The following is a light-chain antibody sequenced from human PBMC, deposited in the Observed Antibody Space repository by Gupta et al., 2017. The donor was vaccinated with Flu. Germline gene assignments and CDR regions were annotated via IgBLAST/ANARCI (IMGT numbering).Light chain of an antibody. Sequence: VTITCRASQSISSYLNWYQQKPGKAPKLLIYAASSLQSGVPSRFSGGGSGTDFTLTISSLQPEDFATYYCQQSYSTLYSFGQGTKLEIK. J-gene: IGKJ2*03. CDR3: QQSYSTLYS. V-gene: IGKV1-39*01. CDR2: AAS. CDR1: QSISSY.